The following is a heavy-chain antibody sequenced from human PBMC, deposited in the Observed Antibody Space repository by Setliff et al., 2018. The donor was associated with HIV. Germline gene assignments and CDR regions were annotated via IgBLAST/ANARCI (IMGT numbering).Heavy chain of an antibody. J-gene: IGHJ6*03. CDR2: IFYTGST. CDR3: ARDSLGAAGKRPDYYHYMDV. D-gene: IGHD6-13*01. V-gene: IGHV4-39*02. CDR1: GVSTSSTSHY. Sequence: SETLSLTCTVSGVSTSSTSHYWGWIRQPPGKGLEWIGYIFYTGSTYYSPSLKSRVTISVDTSKNHFSLKLNSVTAADTAVYYCARDSLGAAGKRPDYYHYMDVWGKGTTVTVSS.